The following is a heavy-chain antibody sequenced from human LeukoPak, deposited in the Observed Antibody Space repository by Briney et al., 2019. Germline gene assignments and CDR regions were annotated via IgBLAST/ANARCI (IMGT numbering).Heavy chain of an antibody. V-gene: IGHV3-72*01. J-gene: IGHJ2*01. Sequence: GGSLRLSCAASGFTFSDHYMDWVRQAPGKGLEWVGRTRNKANSYTTEYAASVKGRFTISRDDSKNSLYLQMNSLKTEDTAVYYCARDLGTVTTTGEFDLWGRGTLVTVSS. CDR3: ARDLGTVTTTGEFDL. CDR2: TRNKANSYTT. D-gene: IGHD4-17*01. CDR1: GFTFSDHY.